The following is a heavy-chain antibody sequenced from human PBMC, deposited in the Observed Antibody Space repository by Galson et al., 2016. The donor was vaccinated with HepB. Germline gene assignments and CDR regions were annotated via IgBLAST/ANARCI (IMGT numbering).Heavy chain of an antibody. J-gene: IGHJ4*02. D-gene: IGHD1-26*01. CDR2: ISSSSGSYI. V-gene: IGHV3-21*01. CDR1: GFTFSSYS. Sequence: SLRLSCAASGFTFSSYSMNWVRQAPGRGLEWVSSISSSSGSYIYYADSVKGRFTISRDNAKNSLYLQMNSLRAEDTAVYYCARGRGNYYYLDYWGQGTLVTVSS. CDR3: ARGRGNYYYLDY.